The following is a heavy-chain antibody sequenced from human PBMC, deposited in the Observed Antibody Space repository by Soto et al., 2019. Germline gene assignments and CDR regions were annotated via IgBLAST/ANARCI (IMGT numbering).Heavy chain of an antibody. CDR3: ARAPKVSGSSQTRPDF. J-gene: IGHJ4*02. Sequence: PSETLSLSCSIYSGSVSGDYWSWIRQPPGKGLEWIGEISQSGNTNYSPSLKSRVSISIDTSKKQFSLNLASVSAADTAVYYCARAPKVSGSSQTRPDFWGQGTQVTVSS. CDR2: ISQSGNT. CDR1: SGSVSGDY. V-gene: IGHV4-34*01. D-gene: IGHD6-6*01.